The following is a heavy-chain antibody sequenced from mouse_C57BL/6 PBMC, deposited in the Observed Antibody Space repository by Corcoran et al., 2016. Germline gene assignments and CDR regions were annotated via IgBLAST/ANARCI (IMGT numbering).Heavy chain of an antibody. J-gene: IGHJ3*01. CDR2: INTYSGVP. CDR3: APYDWFAY. Sequence: QSQLVQSGTELKKPGETVKISCKASGYTFTTYGMSWVKQAPGKGLKWMGWINTYSGVPTYADDFKGRFAFSLETSASTAYLQVNNLKNEDTATYVCAPYDWFAYWGQGTLVTVSA. CDR1: GYTFTTYG. D-gene: IGHD2-12*01. V-gene: IGHV9-3*01.